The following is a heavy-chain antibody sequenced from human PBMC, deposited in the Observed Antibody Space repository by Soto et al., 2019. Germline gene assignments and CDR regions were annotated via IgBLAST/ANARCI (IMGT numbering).Heavy chain of an antibody. Sequence: QLHLQESGPGLVKPSETLSLTCTVSGGSISSSSYYWGWIRQPPGKGLEWIGSIYYSGSTYYNPSPKSGVTISVATSEHQFSLKPTSVTAADTSVYYCARGDTVVVVVSPVEFYGFDTWGQGALVTVSS. D-gene: IGHD2-15*01. CDR1: GGSISSSSYY. J-gene: IGHJ5*02. V-gene: IGHV4-39*01. CDR3: ARGDTVVVVVSPVEFYGFDT. CDR2: IYYSGST.